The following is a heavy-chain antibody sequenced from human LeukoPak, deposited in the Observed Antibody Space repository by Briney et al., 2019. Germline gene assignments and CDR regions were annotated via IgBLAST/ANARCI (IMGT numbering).Heavy chain of an antibody. D-gene: IGHD2-2*01. V-gene: IGHV4-31*03. CDR3: AGLITPYCSSTSCPWSNFDY. J-gene: IGHJ4*02. CDR2: IHYSGST. Sequence: PSETLSLTCTVSGGSISSGGYYWSWVRQHPGKGLEWIGYIHYSGSTYYNPSLKSRVTISVDTSKNQFSLKLSSVTAADTAVYYCAGLITPYCSSTSCPWSNFDYWGQGTLVTVSS. CDR1: GGSISSGGYY.